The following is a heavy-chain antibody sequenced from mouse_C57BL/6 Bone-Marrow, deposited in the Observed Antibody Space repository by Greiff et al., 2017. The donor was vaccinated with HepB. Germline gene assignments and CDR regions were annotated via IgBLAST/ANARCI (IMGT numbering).Heavy chain of an antibody. Sequence: EVQVVESEGGLVQPGSSMKLSCTASGFTFSDYYMAWVRQVPEKGLEWVANINYDGSSTYYLDSLKSRFIISRDNAKNILYLQMSSLKSEDTATYYCARAPHYYGSSHYYFDYWGQGTTLTVSS. V-gene: IGHV5-16*01. D-gene: IGHD1-1*01. CDR1: GFTFSDYY. CDR2: INYDGSST. CDR3: ARAPHYYGSSHYYFDY. J-gene: IGHJ2*01.